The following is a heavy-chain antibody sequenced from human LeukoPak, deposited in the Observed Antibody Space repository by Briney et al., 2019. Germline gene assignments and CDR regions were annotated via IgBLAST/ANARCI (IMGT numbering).Heavy chain of an antibody. D-gene: IGHD1-26*01. CDR1: GGSISSYY. CDR2: IYTGGST. V-gene: IGHV4-4*07. J-gene: IGHJ4*02. CDR3: ARHWLDSGTPDRFDY. Sequence: SETLSLTCTVSGGSISSYYWSWIRQPAGKGLEWIGRIYTGGSTNYNPSLKSRVTMSVDTSKSHFSLKLSSVTAADTAVYYCARHWLDSGTPDRFDYWGQGTLVTVSS.